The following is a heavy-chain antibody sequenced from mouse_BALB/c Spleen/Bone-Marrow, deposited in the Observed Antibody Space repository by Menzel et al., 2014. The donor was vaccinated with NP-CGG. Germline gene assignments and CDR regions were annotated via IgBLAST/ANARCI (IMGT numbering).Heavy chain of an antibody. CDR3: ARDGSSYEGNYFDY. J-gene: IGHJ2*01. CDR1: GFTFSSYG. V-gene: IGHV5-6-3*01. D-gene: IGHD1-1*01. CDR2: INSNGGST. Sequence: DVKLVESGGGLVQPGGSLKLSCAASGFTFSSYGMSWVRQTPDKRLELVATINSNGGSTYYPDSVKGRFTISRDNAKNTLYLQMSSLKSEDTAMCYCARDGSSYEGNYFDYWGQGTTLTVSS.